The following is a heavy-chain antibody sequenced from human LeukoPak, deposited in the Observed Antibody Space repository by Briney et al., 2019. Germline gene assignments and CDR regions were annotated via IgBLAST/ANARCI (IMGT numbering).Heavy chain of an antibody. V-gene: IGHV4-34*01. CDR3: ARGGMVPGDDYFDY. D-gene: IGHD3-10*01. J-gene: IGHJ4*02. CDR1: GGSFSGYY. Sequence: PSETLSLTCAVYGGSFSGYYWSWVRQPPGKGLEWIGEINHSGSTNYNPSLTSRVTISVDTSKNQFSLKVSSVTAADTAVYYCARGGMVPGDDYFDYWGQGTLVTVSS. CDR2: INHSGST.